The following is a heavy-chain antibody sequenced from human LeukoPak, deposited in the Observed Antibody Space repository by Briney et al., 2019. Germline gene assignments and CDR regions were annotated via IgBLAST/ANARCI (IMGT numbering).Heavy chain of an antibody. CDR2: ISSSSSYT. Sequence: PGGSLRLSCAASGLTFSDYYISWIREAPGKGLEWVSYISSSSSYTNYADSVKGRFTISRDNAKNSLYLQMNSLRAEDTAVYYCAREGYTGNFDYWGQGTLVTVSS. CDR3: AREGYTGNFDY. CDR1: GLTFSDYY. J-gene: IGHJ4*02. D-gene: IGHD2-2*02. V-gene: IGHV3-11*05.